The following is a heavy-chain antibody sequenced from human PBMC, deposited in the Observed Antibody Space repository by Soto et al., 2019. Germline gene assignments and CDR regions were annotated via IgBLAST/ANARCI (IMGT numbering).Heavy chain of an antibody. D-gene: IGHD1-26*01. J-gene: IGHJ6*02. CDR1: GGSISSYY. CDR2: IYYSGST. CDR3: ARAGGSYYSPYYYYGMDV. Sequence: QVQLQESGPGLVKPSETLSLTCTVSGGSISSYYWSWIRQPPGKGLECIGYIYYSGSTNYNPSLKRRVTISVDTSKNPFSLKLSSVTAADTAVYYCARAGGSYYSPYYYYGMDVWGQGTTVTVSS. V-gene: IGHV4-59*01.